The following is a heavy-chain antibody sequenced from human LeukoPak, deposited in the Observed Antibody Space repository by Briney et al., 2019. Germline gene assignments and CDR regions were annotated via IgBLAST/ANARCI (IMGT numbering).Heavy chain of an antibody. CDR2: IYSGGST. J-gene: IGHJ4*02. V-gene: IGHV3-53*04. CDR3: ARARYEWELSYYFDY. Sequence: PGGSLRLSCAASGFTVSSNYMSWVRQAPGKGLEWVSVIYSGGSTYYPDSVKGRFTISRHNSKNTLYLQMNSLRAEDTAVYYWARARYEWELSYYFDYWGQGTLVTVSS. D-gene: IGHD1-26*01. CDR1: GFTVSSNY.